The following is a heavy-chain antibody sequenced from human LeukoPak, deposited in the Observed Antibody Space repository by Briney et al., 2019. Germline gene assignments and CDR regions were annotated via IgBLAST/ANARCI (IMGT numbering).Heavy chain of an antibody. Sequence: ASVKVSCKASGYTFTSYYMHWVRQAPGQGLEWMGIINPSGGSTSYAQKFQGRVTMTRDTSTSTVYMELSSLRSEDTAVYYCARDAYGDLTTAAAFFDPWGQGTLVTVSS. J-gene: IGHJ5*02. CDR2: INPSGGST. CDR1: GYTFTSYY. D-gene: IGHD4-17*01. CDR3: ARDAYGDLTTAAAFFDP. V-gene: IGHV1-46*01.